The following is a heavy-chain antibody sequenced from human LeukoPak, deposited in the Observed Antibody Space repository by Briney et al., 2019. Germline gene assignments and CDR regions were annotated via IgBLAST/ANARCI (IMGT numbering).Heavy chain of an antibody. D-gene: IGHD3-22*01. CDR2: ISAYNGNT. CDR1: GYTFTSYG. V-gene: IGHV1-18*01. CDR3: ARGPIDYYESSGYTNY. J-gene: IGHJ4*02. Sequence: GASVKVSCKASGYTFTSYGISWVRQAPGQGLEWMGWISAYNGNTNYAQKLQGRVTMTTDTSTSTAYMELRSLRSDDTAVYYSARGPIDYYESSGYTNYWGQGTLVTVSS.